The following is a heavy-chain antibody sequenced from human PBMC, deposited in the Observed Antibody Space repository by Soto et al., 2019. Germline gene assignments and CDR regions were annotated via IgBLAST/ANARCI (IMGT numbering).Heavy chain of an antibody. D-gene: IGHD2-15*01. CDR1: GYSFTSYW. V-gene: IGHV5-51*01. J-gene: IGHJ3*02. CDR3: ARSASQDIVVVVAPDAFDI. CDR2: IYPGDSDT. Sequence: GESLKISCKGSGYSFTSYWIGWVRQMPGKGLEWMGIIYPGDSDTRYSPSFQGQVTISADKSISTAYLQWSSLKASDTAMYYCARSASQDIVVVVAPDAFDIWGQGTMVTVSS.